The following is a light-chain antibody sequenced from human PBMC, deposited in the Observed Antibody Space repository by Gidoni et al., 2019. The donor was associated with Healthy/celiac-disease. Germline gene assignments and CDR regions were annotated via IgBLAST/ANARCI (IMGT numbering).Light chain of an antibody. V-gene: IGKV1-39*01. CDR3: QQSYSTPVT. Sequence: DIQMTQSPSSLSASVGDRVTITCRASQSISSYLNWYQQKPGKAPKLLIYAASSLQSGVPSRFSGRGSGTDFTLTISSLQPEDFATYYCQQSYSTPVTFGGGTKVEI. J-gene: IGKJ4*01. CDR1: QSISSY. CDR2: AAS.